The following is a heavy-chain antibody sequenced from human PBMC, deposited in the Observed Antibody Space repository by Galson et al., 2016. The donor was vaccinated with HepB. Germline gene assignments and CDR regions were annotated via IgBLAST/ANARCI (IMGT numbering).Heavy chain of an antibody. CDR1: GGSIRSSSSY. D-gene: IGHD2-15*01. J-gene: IGHJ3*01. CDR3: ARIYGPIIGRDAFDV. CDR2: IYYTGST. V-gene: IGHV4-39*07. Sequence: SETLSLTCSVSGGSIRSSSSYWGWIRQPPGKGLEWIGSIYYTGSTYYSPSLKSRVTMSVDTSENQFSLKLKSVTVVDTAVYYCARIYGPIIGRDAFDVWGRGTMVTVSS.